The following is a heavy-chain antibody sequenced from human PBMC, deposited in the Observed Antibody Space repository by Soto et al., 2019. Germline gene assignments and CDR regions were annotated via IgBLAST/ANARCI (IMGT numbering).Heavy chain of an antibody. Sequence: QVQLVQSGAEVKKPGSSVKVSCQTSGGTFTTSTISWVRQAPGQGLEWMGGIIPVFGTPSYAQKFQGRVTMMANKPSSTAYMELRNLRSEDTAMYYCARPADYVSGFSQWGQGTLVTVSS. V-gene: IGHV1-69*06. CDR2: IIPVFGTP. J-gene: IGHJ4*02. CDR1: GGTFTTST. CDR3: ARPADYVSGFSQ. D-gene: IGHD3-16*01.